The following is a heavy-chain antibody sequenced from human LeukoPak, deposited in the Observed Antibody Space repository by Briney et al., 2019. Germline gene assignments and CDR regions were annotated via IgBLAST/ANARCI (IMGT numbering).Heavy chain of an antibody. J-gene: IGHJ4*02. V-gene: IGHV3-30-3*01. CDR3: ARANFIPATYYYGSGSYALTRAYYFDY. D-gene: IGHD3-10*01. CDR2: ISYDGSNK. Sequence: GGSLRLSCAASGFTFSSYAMHWVRQAPGKGLEWVAVISYDGSNKYYADSVKGRFTISRDNSKNTLYLQMNSLRAEDTAVYYCARANFIPATYYYGSGSYALTRAYYFDYWGQGTLVTVSS. CDR1: GFTFSSYA.